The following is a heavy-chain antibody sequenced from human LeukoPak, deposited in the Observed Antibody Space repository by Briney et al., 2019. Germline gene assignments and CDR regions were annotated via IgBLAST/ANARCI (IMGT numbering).Heavy chain of an antibody. CDR2: ISGSGGST. V-gene: IGHV3-23*01. D-gene: IGHD2-2*01. Sequence: GGSLRLSCAASGFTFSSYAMSWVRQAPGKGLEWVSAISGSGGSTYYADSVKGRFTISRDNSKNTLYLQMNSLRAEDTAVYYCAKDAPFDIVVVPADTSGAFDIWGQGTMVTVSS. CDR3: AKDAPFDIVVVPADTSGAFDI. CDR1: GFTFSSYA. J-gene: IGHJ3*02.